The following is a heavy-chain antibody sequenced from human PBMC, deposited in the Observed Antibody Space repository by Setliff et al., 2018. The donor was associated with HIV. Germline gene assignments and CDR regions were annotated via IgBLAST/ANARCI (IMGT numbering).Heavy chain of an antibody. V-gene: IGHV1-69*05. J-gene: IGHJ6*02. Sequence: SVKVSCKASGGTFSSYAISWVRQAPGQGLEWMGGIIPIFGTANYAQKFQGRVTITTDESTSTAYMELSSLRSEDTAVYYCARDPGLDYGDYGWFDPWGQGTLVTVSSGKSGFETTGIDYGMDVWGQGTTVTVSS. D-gene: IGHD4-17*01. CDR2: IIPIFGTA. CDR3: ARDPGLDYGDYGWFDPWGQGTLVTVSSGKSGFETTGIDYGMDV. CDR1: GGTFSSYA.